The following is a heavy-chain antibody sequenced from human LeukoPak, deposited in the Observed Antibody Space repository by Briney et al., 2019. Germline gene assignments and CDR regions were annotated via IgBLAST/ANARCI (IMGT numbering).Heavy chain of an antibody. CDR1: GFTFSSYA. CDR3: ARVNYYDSSGYYYGPAFDI. Sequence: GGSLRLSCAASGFTFSSYAMHWVRQAPGKGLGWVAVISYDGSNKYYADSVKGRFTISRDNSKNTLYLQMNSLRAEDTAVYYCARVNYYDSSGYYYGPAFDIWGQGTMVTVSS. V-gene: IGHV3-30*04. CDR2: ISYDGSNK. D-gene: IGHD3-22*01. J-gene: IGHJ3*02.